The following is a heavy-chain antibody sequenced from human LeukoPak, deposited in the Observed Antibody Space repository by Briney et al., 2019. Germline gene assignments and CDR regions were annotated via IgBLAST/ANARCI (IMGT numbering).Heavy chain of an antibody. D-gene: IGHD2-21*01. Sequence: QPGGSLRLSCAASGFTFRSYAMSWVRQAPGRGLEWVAGITNNGGDRNYGDSVKGRFTISRDNSKNTLDLQMNSLRAEDTALYYCARDGLWGWAQYDYWGQGILVTVSS. CDR1: GFTFRSYA. V-gene: IGHV3-23*01. CDR3: ARDGLWGWAQYDY. CDR2: ITNNGGDR. J-gene: IGHJ4*02.